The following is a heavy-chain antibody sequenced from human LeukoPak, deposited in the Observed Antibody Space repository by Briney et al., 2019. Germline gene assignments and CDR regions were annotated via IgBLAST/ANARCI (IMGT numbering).Heavy chain of an antibody. D-gene: IGHD3-10*01. CDR3: ARTPAIGSVKGWFDR. J-gene: IGHJ5*02. CDR2: INHSGST. CDR1: GGSFSGYY. Sequence: SETLSLTCAVYGGSFSGYYWSWIRQPPGKGLEWIGEINHSGSTSYNPSLKSRVTISVDTSKNQFSLKLSSVTAADTAVYYCARTPAIGSVKGWFDRWGQGTLVTVSS. V-gene: IGHV4-34*01.